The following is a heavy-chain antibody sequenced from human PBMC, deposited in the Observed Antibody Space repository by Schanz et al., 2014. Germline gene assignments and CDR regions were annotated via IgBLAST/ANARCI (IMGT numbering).Heavy chain of an antibody. D-gene: IGHD3-9*01. CDR2: INTGSGDT. V-gene: IGHV1-3*04. CDR1: EYSFTSYS. Sequence: QVHLVQSGAEVKRPGASVKVSCKASEYSFTSYSMHWVRQAPGQRLEWMGWINTGSGDTKYSQNFQGRVTITRDTSASTAYMELSSLRSEDTAVYYCARDAADFYDILTEEDYWGQGTLXTVSS. CDR3: ARDAADFYDILTEEDY. J-gene: IGHJ4*02.